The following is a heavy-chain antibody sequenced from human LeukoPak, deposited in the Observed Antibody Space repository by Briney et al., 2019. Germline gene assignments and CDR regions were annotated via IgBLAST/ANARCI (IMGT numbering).Heavy chain of an antibody. V-gene: IGHV3-21*01. CDR2: ISSGSSYI. D-gene: IGHD5-18*01. Sequence: GGSLRLSCAASGFTFSSYNMNWVRQAPGKGLEWVSSISSGSSYIYYADSVKGRFTISRDNAKNSLYLQMNSLRAEDTAVYYCARDLGGRYSYGYDYWGQGTLVTVSS. J-gene: IGHJ4*02. CDR1: GFTFSSYN. CDR3: ARDLGGRYSYGYDY.